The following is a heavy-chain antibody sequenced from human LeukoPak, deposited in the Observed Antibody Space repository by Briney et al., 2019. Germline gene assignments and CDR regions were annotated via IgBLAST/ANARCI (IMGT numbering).Heavy chain of an antibody. Sequence: PGGSLRLSCAASGFTFSSYSMNWVRQAPGRGLEWVSSISSSSSYIYYADSVKGRFTISRDNAKNSLYLQMNSLRAEDTAVYYCARNDYSNYYYYYYMDVWGKGTTVTVSS. V-gene: IGHV3-21*01. CDR2: ISSSSSYI. CDR1: GFTFSSYS. CDR3: ARNDYSNYYYYYYMDV. J-gene: IGHJ6*03. D-gene: IGHD4-11*01.